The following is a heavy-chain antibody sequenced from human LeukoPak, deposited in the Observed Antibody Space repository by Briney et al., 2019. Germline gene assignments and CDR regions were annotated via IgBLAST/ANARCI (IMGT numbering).Heavy chain of an antibody. Sequence: GSLRLSCAASGFMFSSNWMSWVRQPPGKGLEWIGEIYHSGSTNYNPSLKSRVTISVDKSKNQFSLNLSSVTAADTAVYYCARLATAMGFDYWGQGTLVTVSS. CDR3: ARLATAMGFDY. CDR1: GFMFSSNW. V-gene: IGHV4-4*02. D-gene: IGHD5-18*01. CDR2: IYHSGST. J-gene: IGHJ4*02.